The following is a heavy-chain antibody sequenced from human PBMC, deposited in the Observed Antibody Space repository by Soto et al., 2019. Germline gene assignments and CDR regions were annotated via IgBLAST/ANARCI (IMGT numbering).Heavy chain of an antibody. CDR3: ARDVAYSIGTMGYYGMDF. J-gene: IGHJ6*02. CDR2: IIPIFGTV. CDR1: GGTSSSYA. V-gene: IGHV1-69*01. Sequence: QVQLVQSGAEVKKPGSSVKVSCKASGGTSSSYAITWVRQAPGQGLEWMGGIIPIFGTVNYAQKFQGRVTITADESTSTAYMELSSLRSEDTAVYYCARDVAYSIGTMGYYGMDFWGQGTTVTVSS. D-gene: IGHD1-7*01.